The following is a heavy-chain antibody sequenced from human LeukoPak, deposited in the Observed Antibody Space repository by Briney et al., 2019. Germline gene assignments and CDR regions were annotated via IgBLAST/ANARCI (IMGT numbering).Heavy chain of an antibody. J-gene: IGHJ4*02. D-gene: IGHD3-22*01. CDR2: IYTSGST. V-gene: IGHV4-4*07. Sequence: PSETLSLTCTVSGGSISSYYWSWIRQPAGKGLEWIGRIYTSGSTNYNPSLKSRVTMSVDTSKNQFSLKLSSVTAADTAVYYCARDASYYYDSSGYYYFAPNVHYLDYWGQGTLVTVSS. CDR3: ARDASYYYDSSGYYYFAPNVHYLDY. CDR1: GGSISSYY.